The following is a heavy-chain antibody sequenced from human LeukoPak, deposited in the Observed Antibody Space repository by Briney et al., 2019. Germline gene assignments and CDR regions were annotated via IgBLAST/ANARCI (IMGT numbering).Heavy chain of an antibody. Sequence: PSETLSLTCTVSGGSISSGGYYWSWIRQHPGKGLEWIGYIYYSGSTYYNPSLKGRVTISVDTSKNQFSLKLSSVTAADTAVYYCARSYYYDSSGYSLFDYWGQGTLVTASS. J-gene: IGHJ4*02. CDR2: IYYSGST. V-gene: IGHV4-31*03. CDR3: ARSYYYDSSGYSLFDY. CDR1: GGSISSGGYY. D-gene: IGHD3-22*01.